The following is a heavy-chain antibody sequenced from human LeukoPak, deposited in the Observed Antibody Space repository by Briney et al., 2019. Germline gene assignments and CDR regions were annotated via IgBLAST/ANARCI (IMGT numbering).Heavy chain of an antibody. J-gene: IGHJ6*02. CDR1: GGTFSSYA. CDR2: IIPILGIA. CDR3: ARGLIGYGHPHRYYYYGMDV. V-gene: IGHV1-69*04. Sequence: GASVKVSCKASGGTFSSYAISWVRQAPGQGLEWMGRIIPILGIANYAQKFQGRVTITADKSTSTAYMELSSVTAADSAVYYCARGLIGYGHPHRYYYYGMDVWGQGTTVTVSS. D-gene: IGHD5-12*01.